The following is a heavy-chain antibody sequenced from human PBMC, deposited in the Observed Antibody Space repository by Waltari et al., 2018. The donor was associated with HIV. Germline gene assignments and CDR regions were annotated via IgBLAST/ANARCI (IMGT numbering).Heavy chain of an antibody. CDR3: ARGVTQFTSSGGPPPDF. CDR1: GYTFAGHY. CDR2: INPSTGST. V-gene: IGHV1-2*02. J-gene: IGHJ4*01. D-gene: IGHD3-3*01. Sequence: VQLVPSGAEVKKPGASVKVSCKASGYTFAGHYMPWVRQAPGKRLEWKGRINPSTGSTHVVQRIKGRATRARESSISSAYMELSGVTSEETAGYYCARGVTQFTSSGGPPPDFWGQGTMVIVSS.